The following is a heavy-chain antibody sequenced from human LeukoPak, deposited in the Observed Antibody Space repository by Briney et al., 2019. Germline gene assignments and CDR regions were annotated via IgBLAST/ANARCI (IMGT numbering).Heavy chain of an antibody. CDR3: ARHYYDSSGFSTNYYYYYGMDV. CDR2: IIPIFGTA. Sequence: SVKVSCKASGYTFTGYYMHWVRQAPGQGLEWMGGIIPIFGTANYAQKFQGRVTITADESTSTAYMELSSLRSEDTAVYYCARHYYDSSGFSTNYYYYYGMDVWGQGTTVTVSS. V-gene: IGHV1-69*13. CDR1: GYTFTGYY. J-gene: IGHJ6*02. D-gene: IGHD3-22*01.